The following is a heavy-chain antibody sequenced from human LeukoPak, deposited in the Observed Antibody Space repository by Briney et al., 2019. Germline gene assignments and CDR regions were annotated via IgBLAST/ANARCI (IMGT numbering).Heavy chain of an antibody. D-gene: IGHD3-9*01. CDR1: GFTFDDYA. Sequence: PGGSLRLSCAASGFTFDDYAMHWVRQAPGKGLEWVSGISWNSGSIGYADSVKGRFTISRDNAKNSLYLQMNSLRAEDTALYYCAKDFRYDILTGPLPENWGQGTLVTVSS. CDR3: AKDFRYDILTGPLPEN. V-gene: IGHV3-9*01. J-gene: IGHJ4*02. CDR2: ISWNSGSI.